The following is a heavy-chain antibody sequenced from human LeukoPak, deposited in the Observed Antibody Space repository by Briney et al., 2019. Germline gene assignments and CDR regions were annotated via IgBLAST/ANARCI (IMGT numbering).Heavy chain of an antibody. D-gene: IGHD6-13*01. V-gene: IGHV3-11*01. CDR1: GFTFSDYY. J-gene: IGHJ6*02. CDR2: ISSSGSTI. Sequence: MPGGSLRLSCAASGFTFSDYYMSWIRQAPGKGLEWVSYISSSGSTIYYADSVKGRFTISRDNAKNSLYLQMNSLRAEDTAVYYCARDPIIAAAGTSYYYCGMDVWGQGTTVTVSS. CDR3: ARDPIIAAAGTSYYYCGMDV.